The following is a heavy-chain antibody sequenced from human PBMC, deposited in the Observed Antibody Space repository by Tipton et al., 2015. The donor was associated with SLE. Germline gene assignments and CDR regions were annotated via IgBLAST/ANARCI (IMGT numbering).Heavy chain of an antibody. J-gene: IGHJ6*04. V-gene: IGHV4-34*01. CDR1: GGSFSGNY. D-gene: IGHD3-3*01. Sequence: LRLSCAVFGGSFSGNYWIWIRQPPGKGLEWIGEINHSGSTNYNPSLKSRVTISGDTSKNQFSLKLTSVTAAGTAVYYCARLQYIFAGMDVWGKGTTVTVSS. CDR3: ARLQYIFAGMDV. CDR2: INHSGST.